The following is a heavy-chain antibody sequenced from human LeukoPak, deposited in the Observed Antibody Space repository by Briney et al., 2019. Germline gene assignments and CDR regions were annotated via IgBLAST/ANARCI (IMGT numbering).Heavy chain of an antibody. V-gene: IGHV4-31*03. CDR1: GGSISSGGYY. D-gene: IGHD3-10*01. Sequence: SETLSLTCTVSGGSISSGGYYWSRIRQHPGKGLEWIGYIYYSGSTYYNPSLKSRVTISVDTSKNQFSLKLSSVTAADTAVYYCARGDLWFGEFPLFDYWGQGTLVTVSS. J-gene: IGHJ4*02. CDR2: IYYSGST. CDR3: ARGDLWFGEFPLFDY.